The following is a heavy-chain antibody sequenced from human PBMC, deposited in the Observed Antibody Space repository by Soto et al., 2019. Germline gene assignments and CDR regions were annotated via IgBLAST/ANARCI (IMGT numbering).Heavy chain of an antibody. D-gene: IGHD4-17*01. CDR1: GYTFTSYY. J-gene: IGHJ6*02. Sequence: SCKASGYTFTSYYMHWVRQAPGQVLEWMGIINPSGGSTSYAQKFQGRVTMTRDTSTSTVYMELSSLRSEDTAVYYCASGQAHDYGDYYYYYGMDDWGQGTTVTVSS. CDR2: INPSGGST. V-gene: IGHV1-46*01. CDR3: ASGQAHDYGDYYYYYGMDD.